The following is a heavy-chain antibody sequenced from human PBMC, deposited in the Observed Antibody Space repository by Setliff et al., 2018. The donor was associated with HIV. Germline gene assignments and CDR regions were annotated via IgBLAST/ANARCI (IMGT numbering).Heavy chain of an antibody. V-gene: IGHV3-7*02. D-gene: IGHD1-7*01. CDR2: IKQDGSEK. J-gene: IGHJ4*02. CDR3: VKWNYPNS. Sequence: GGSLRLSCAASGFTISDYWMTWVRQAPGKGLEWVANIKQDGSEKDYMDSVKGRFTMSRDSAKNTLYLQMNSLRVEDTAVYYCVKWNYPNSWGQGTLVTVSS. CDR1: GFTISDYW.